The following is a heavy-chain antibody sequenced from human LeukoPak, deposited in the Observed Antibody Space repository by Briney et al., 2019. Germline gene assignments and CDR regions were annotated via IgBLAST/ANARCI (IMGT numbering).Heavy chain of an antibody. CDR2: MSYDGSKE. Sequence: GGSLRLSCAASGFSFRNYGMHWVRQAPGKGLEWVAVMSYDGSKEYYGDSVKGRFTISRDNSKNTLYLQMNSLRAEDTAVYYCAKGGSCSSTSCYRAFDYWGQGTLVTVSS. CDR1: GFSFRNYG. CDR3: AKGGSCSSTSCYRAFDY. J-gene: IGHJ4*02. D-gene: IGHD2-2*02. V-gene: IGHV3-30*18.